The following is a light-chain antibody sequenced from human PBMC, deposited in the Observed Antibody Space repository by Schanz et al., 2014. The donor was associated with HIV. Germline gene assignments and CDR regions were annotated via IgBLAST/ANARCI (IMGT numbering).Light chain of an antibody. CDR3: AAWDDSLNGNRVV. J-gene: IGLJ2*01. CDR1: SSDVGGYTY. Sequence: QSALTQPASVSGSPGQSVIISCTGTSSDVGGYTYVSWYQQHPGKPPTLLIYAVTNRPSGVSYRFSGSKSGNTASLTISGLQAEDEADYYCAAWDDSLNGNRVVFGGGTKLTVL. CDR2: AVT. V-gene: IGLV2-14*03.